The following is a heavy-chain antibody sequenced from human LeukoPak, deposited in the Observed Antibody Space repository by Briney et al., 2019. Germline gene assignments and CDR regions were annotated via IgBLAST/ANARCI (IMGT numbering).Heavy chain of an antibody. CDR3: AGTYRLRRFDP. J-gene: IGHJ5*02. Sequence: PSETLSLTCAVYGGSFSGYYWNWIRQPPGKGLECIGTIYYSGSTSYNPSLKSRVTISVDTSKNQFSLKLTSVTAADTAVYYCAGTYRLRRFDPWGQGTLVTVSS. D-gene: IGHD2-2*02. CDR1: GGSFSGYY. CDR2: IYYSGST. V-gene: IGHV4-34*01.